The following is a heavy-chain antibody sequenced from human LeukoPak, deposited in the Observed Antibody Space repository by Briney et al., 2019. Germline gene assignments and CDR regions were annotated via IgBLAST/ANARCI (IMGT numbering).Heavy chain of an antibody. CDR1: GGSISSYY. D-gene: IGHD3-3*01. CDR3: ARSDYYDFWSGYPYYFDY. V-gene: IGHV4-59*01. J-gene: IGHJ4*02. Sequence: PSETLSLTCTVSGGSISSYYWSWIRQPPGKGLEWIGYIYYSGSTNYNPSLKSRVTISVDTSKNQFSLKLSSVTAADTAVYYCARSDYYDFWSGYPYYFDYWGQGTLVTVSS. CDR2: IYYSGST.